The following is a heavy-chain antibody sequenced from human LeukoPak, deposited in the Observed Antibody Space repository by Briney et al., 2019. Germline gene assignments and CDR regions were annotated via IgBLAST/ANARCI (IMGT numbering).Heavy chain of an antibody. D-gene: IGHD3-3*01. Sequence: SETLSLTCTVSGGSISSYYWSWIRQPAGKGLEWIGRIYTSGSTNYNPSLKSRVTMSVDTSKNQFSLKLSSVTAADTAVHYCARDTIDYDFWSGYSNWFDPWGQGTLVTVSS. J-gene: IGHJ5*02. V-gene: IGHV4-4*07. CDR1: GGSISSYY. CDR2: IYTSGST. CDR3: ARDTIDYDFWSGYSNWFDP.